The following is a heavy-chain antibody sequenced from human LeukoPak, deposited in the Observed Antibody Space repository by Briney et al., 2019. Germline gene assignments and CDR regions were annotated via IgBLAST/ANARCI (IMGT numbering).Heavy chain of an antibody. V-gene: IGHV4-31*03. Sequence: PSETLSLTCIVSGGSISSGGYYWSWIRQHPGKGLEWIGYIYYSGSTYYNPSLKSRVTISVDTSKNQFSLKLSSVTAADTAVYYCARESNWPNWYFDLWGRGTLVTVSS. CDR2: IYYSGST. CDR3: ARESNWPNWYFDL. D-gene: IGHD1-20*01. J-gene: IGHJ2*01. CDR1: GGSISSGGYY.